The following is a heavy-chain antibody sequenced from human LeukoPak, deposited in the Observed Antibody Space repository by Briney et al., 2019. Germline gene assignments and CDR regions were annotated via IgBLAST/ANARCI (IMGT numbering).Heavy chain of an antibody. CDR1: GFTVSTYS. CDR3: ARTPGYCSGGNCYRYFQN. J-gene: IGHJ1*01. CDR2: ISHDGSTA. V-gene: IGHV3-48*01. D-gene: IGHD2-15*01. Sequence: GGSLRLSCAASGFTVSTYSMDWVRQTPGKGLEWISYISHDGSTAYYADSVKGRFTISRDNAKNSLYLQMNSLRAEDTAVYYCARTPGYCSGGNCYRYFQNWGQGTLVTVSS.